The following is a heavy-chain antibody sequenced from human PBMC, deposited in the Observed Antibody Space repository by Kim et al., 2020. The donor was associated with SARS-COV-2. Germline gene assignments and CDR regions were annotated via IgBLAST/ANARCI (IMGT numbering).Heavy chain of an antibody. D-gene: IGHD3-3*01. CDR3: AKDGHNYDFWSGYFDY. Sequence: SVKGRFTISRDNSKNTLYLQMNSLRAEDTAVYYCAKDGHNYDFWSGYFDYWGQGTLVTVSS. J-gene: IGHJ4*02. V-gene: IGHV3-23*01.